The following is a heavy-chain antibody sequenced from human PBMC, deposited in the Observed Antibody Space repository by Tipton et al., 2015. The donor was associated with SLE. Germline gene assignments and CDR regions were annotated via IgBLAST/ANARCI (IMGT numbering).Heavy chain of an antibody. CDR2: IYYSGST. CDR1: GGSISSHY. J-gene: IGHJ4*02. D-gene: IGHD6-13*01. CDR3: ARGDSSSWYLDY. V-gene: IGHV4-59*11. Sequence: LRLSCTVSGGSISSHYWSWIRQPPGKGLEWIGYIYYSGSTNYNPSLKSRVTISVDTSKNQFSLKLSSVTAADTAVYYCARGDSSSWYLDYWGQGTLVTVSS.